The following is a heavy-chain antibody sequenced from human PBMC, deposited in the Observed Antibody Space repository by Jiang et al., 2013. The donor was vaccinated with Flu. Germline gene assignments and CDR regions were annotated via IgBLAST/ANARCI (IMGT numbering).Heavy chain of an antibody. V-gene: IGHV1-69*06. D-gene: IGHD5-12*01. Sequence: GAEVKKPGSSVKVSCKAPGGTFSSYAISWVRQAPGQGLEWMGGIIPIFGTANYAQKFQGRVTITADKSTSTAYMELSSLRSEDTAVYYCAETPYSGYVDYYYYGMDVWGQGTTVTVSS. CDR1: GGTFSSYA. CDR3: AETPYSGYVDYYYYGMDV. J-gene: IGHJ6*02. CDR2: IIPIFGTA.